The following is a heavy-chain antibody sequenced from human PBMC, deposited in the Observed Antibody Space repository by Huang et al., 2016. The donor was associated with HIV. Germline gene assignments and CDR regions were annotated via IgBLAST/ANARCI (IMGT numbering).Heavy chain of an antibody. CDR2: ISNDGSNN. V-gene: IGHV3-30-3*01. J-gene: IGHJ3*02. CDR3: ARAKDTWDAYDI. D-gene: IGHD5-18*01. Sequence: QVQLVESGGGVVQPGRSLRLSCAASGFPFNHHAMHWVRQAPGKWLDWVAVISNDGSNNYYADSVKGRFTISRDSSKSTLFLHMTSLRTEDTAVYYCARAKDTWDAYDIWGQGTMVIVSS. CDR1: GFPFNHHA.